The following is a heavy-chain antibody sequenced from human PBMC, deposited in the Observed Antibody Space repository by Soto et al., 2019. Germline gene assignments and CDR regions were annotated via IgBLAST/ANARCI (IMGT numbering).Heavy chain of an antibody. CDR3: ARDPRYDYVWGRYRYSDYFDY. CDR1: GYTFTSYG. Sequence: ASVKVSCKASGYTFTSYGISWVRQAPGQGLEWMGWISAYNGNTNYAQKLQGRVTMTTDTSTSTAYMELRSLRSDDTAVYYCARDPRYDYVWGRYRYSDYFDYCGQGPLVTVSS. V-gene: IGHV1-18*01. D-gene: IGHD3-16*02. J-gene: IGHJ4*02. CDR2: ISAYNGNT.